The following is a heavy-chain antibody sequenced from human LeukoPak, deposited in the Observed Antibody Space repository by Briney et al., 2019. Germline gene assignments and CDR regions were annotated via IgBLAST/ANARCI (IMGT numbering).Heavy chain of an antibody. CDR2: SRVSGGST. J-gene: IGHJ3*02. V-gene: IGHV3-23*01. CDR3: SKNLYLDPYCGGDCFDAFDI. CDR1: GFTISSYA. Sequence: PGGSLSLSXAASGFTISSYAMSWICKPQGTGLERVSISRVSGGSTYYADSVKGRFTTSRDNSKNTLYLQMNSSVTEAKAGYYCSKNLYLDPYCGGDCFDAFDIWGKGTMVTVSS. D-gene: IGHD2-21*01.